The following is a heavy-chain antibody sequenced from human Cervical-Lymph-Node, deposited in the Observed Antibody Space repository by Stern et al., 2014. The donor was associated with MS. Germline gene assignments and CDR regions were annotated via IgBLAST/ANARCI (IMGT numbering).Heavy chain of an antibody. CDR1: GGTFSSYA. Sequence: VQLVESGAEVKKPGSSVKVSCKASGGTFSSYAISWVRQAPGQGLEWMGGIIPIFGTANYAQKCQGRVTITADESTSTAYMELSSLRSEDTAVYYCARDSGNDYYDISGYFDYWGQGTLVTVSS. CDR2: IIPIFGTA. D-gene: IGHD3-22*01. CDR3: ARDSGNDYYDISGYFDY. J-gene: IGHJ4*02. V-gene: IGHV1-69*01.